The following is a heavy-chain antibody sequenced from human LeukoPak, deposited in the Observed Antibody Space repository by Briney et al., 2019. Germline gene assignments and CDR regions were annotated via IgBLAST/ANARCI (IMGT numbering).Heavy chain of an antibody. CDR3: ARGGALELRHWFDP. CDR2: IIPIFGTA. Sequence: SVKVSCKASGGTFSSYAISWVRQAPGQGLEWMGGIIPIFGTANYAQKFQGRVTITTDESTSTAYMELSSLRSEDTAVYYCARGGALELRHWFDPWGKGTLVTVSS. CDR1: GGTFSSYA. J-gene: IGHJ5*02. V-gene: IGHV1-69*05. D-gene: IGHD1-7*01.